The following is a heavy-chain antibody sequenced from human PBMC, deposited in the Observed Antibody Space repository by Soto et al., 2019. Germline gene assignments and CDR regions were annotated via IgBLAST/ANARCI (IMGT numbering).Heavy chain of an antibody. D-gene: IGHD5-12*01. CDR1: GGTFSSYA. CDR3: ARHSGVATIYNWFDP. V-gene: IGHV1-69*06. J-gene: IGHJ5*02. CDR2: IIPIFGTA. Sequence: SVKVSCKASGGTFSSYAISWVLQAPGQGLEWMGGIIPIFGTANYAQKFQGRVTITADKSTSTAYMELSSLRSEDTAVYYCARHSGVATIYNWFDPWGQGTLVTVSS.